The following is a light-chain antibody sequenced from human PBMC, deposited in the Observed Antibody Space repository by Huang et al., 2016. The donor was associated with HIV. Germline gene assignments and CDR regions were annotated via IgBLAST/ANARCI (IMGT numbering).Light chain of an antibody. CDR2: GAS. Sequence: EIVMTQSPATPSVSPGERATLSCRASQSVSSNLAWYQQKHGQAPRLLIYGASTRVTGVPARFSGSGSGTEFTLTISSLQSEDFAVYYCQQYDNGPIAFGQGTRLE. CDR1: QSVSSN. J-gene: IGKJ5*01. CDR3: QQYDNGPIA. V-gene: IGKV3-15*01.